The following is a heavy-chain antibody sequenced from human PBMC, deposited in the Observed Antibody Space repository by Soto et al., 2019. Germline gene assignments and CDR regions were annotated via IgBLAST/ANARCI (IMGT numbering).Heavy chain of an antibody. CDR1: GYTFTSYY. CDR3: ARDYIVVVPAAKLYYYYGMDV. CDR2: INPSGGST. V-gene: IGHV1-46*01. Sequence: QVQLVQSGAEVKKPGASVKVSCKASGYTFTSYYMHWVRQAPGQGLECMGIINPSGGSTSYAQKFQGRVTMTRDTSTSTVYMELSSLRSEDTAVYYCARDYIVVVPAAKLYYYYGMDVWGQGTTVTVSS. J-gene: IGHJ6*02. D-gene: IGHD2-2*01.